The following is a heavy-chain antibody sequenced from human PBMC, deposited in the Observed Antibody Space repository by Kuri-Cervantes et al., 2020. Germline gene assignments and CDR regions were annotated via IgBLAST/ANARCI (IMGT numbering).Heavy chain of an antibody. V-gene: IGHV3-21*03. CDR3: AGDNVDWGVPFDY. Sequence: GESLKISCAASGFTFDDYAMHWVHQAPGKGPEWVSSISTFSNYISYADSVKGRFTISRDNAKNSVYLQMNSLRAEDTAVYYCAGDNVDWGVPFDYWGQGTMVTVSS. D-gene: IGHD3-10*01. CDR2: ISTFSNYI. J-gene: IGHJ4*02. CDR1: GFTFDDYA.